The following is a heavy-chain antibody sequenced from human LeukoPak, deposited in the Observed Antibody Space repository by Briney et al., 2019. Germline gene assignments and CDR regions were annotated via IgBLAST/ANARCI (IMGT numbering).Heavy chain of an antibody. Sequence: GGSLRLSCAASGFSLSIYDMVWVRQAPGKGLEWIASTGLSSTYIGYADSVKGRFTISRDNSKNTLYLQMSGLRAEDTAVYYCAKEPSYCTNGVCYSRVFDRWGQGTLVTVSS. V-gene: IGHV3-21*04. D-gene: IGHD2-8*01. CDR2: TGLSSTYI. J-gene: IGHJ5*02. CDR1: GFSLSIYD. CDR3: AKEPSYCTNGVCYSRVFDR.